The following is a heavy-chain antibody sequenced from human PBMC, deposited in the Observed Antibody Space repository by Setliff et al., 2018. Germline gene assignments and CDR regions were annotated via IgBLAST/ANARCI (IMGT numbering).Heavy chain of an antibody. Sequence: SETLSLTCTVSGGSISSSNWWTWVRQPPGKGLEWIGEIYHSGSINYNPSLKSRVTMSVDKSKNQFSLKLTSVTAADTAVYYCARGGTYRYFDYWGPGTLVTVSS. J-gene: IGHJ4*02. CDR2: IYHSGSI. CDR1: GGSISSSNW. CDR3: ARGGTYRYFDY. V-gene: IGHV4-4*02.